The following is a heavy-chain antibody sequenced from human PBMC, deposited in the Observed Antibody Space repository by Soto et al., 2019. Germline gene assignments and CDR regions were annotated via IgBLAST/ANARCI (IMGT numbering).Heavy chain of an antibody. J-gene: IGHJ5*02. CDR1: GFTFSSYS. V-gene: IGHV3-48*01. CDR2: ISSSSSST. D-gene: IGHD2-15*01. CDR3: ARKWGYPDWFDP. Sequence: EVQLVESGGGLVQPGGSLRLSCAASGFTFSSYSMNWVRQAPGKGLEWVSYISSSSSSTYYADSVKGRFTISRDNAKNSLSLQMNSLRAEDTAVYYCARKWGYPDWFDPWGQGTLVTVSS.